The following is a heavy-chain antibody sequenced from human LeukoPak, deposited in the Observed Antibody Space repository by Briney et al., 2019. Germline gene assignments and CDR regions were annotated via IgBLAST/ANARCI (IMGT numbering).Heavy chain of an antibody. D-gene: IGHD6-13*01. Sequence: GGSLRLSCGASGFTFSSYGMHWVRQAPGKGLEWVAVISYDGSNKYYADSVKGRFTISRDNSKNTLYLQMNSLRAEDTAVYYCARETAGTNAFDIWGQGTMVTVSS. J-gene: IGHJ3*02. CDR1: GFTFSSYG. CDR2: ISYDGSNK. CDR3: ARETAGTNAFDI. V-gene: IGHV3-30*19.